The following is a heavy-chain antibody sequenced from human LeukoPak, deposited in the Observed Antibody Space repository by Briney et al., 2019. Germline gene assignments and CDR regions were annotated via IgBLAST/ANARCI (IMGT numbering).Heavy chain of an antibody. V-gene: IGHV4-39*01. CDR3: ARHRGYYYGSGSLGGFDY. Sequence: PSETLSLTCTVSGGSISSSSYYWGWIRQPPGKGLEWIGSIYYSGSTYYNPSLKSRVTISVDTSKNQFSLKLSSVTAADTAVYYCARHRGYYYGSGSLGGFDYWGQGTLVTVSS. CDR1: GGSISSSSYY. CDR2: IYYSGST. D-gene: IGHD3-10*01. J-gene: IGHJ4*02.